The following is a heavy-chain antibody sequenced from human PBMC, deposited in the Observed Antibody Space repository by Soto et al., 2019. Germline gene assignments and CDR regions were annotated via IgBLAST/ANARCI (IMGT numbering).Heavy chain of an antibody. D-gene: IGHD3-22*01. CDR2: IDPTDSYA. CDR1: GYSFTSYW. J-gene: IGHJ4*02. V-gene: IGHV5-10-1*01. Sequence: PGESLKISCRVSGYSFTSYWISWVRQMPGKGLEWMGSIDPTDSYANYSPSFQGHVTFSVDRSITTAYLQWSSLKAPDTAVYYCARLHSRQGTNGQLDYWGQGTLVTVSS. CDR3: ARLHSRQGTNGQLDY.